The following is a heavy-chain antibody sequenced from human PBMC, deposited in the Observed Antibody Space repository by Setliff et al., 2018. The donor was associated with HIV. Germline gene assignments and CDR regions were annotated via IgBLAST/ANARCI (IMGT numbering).Heavy chain of an antibody. CDR1: GYTFTSYG. CDR2: ISAYNGNT. Sequence: ASVKVSCKASGYTFTSYGISWVRQAPGQGLEWMGWISAYNGNTNYAQKLQGRVNMTTDTSRSTAYMELRSLRSDDTAVYYCAGDGEYYYDSSGPVFDPWGQGTLVTVSS. CDR3: AGDGEYYYDSSGPVFDP. V-gene: IGHV1-18*01. D-gene: IGHD3-22*01. J-gene: IGHJ5*02.